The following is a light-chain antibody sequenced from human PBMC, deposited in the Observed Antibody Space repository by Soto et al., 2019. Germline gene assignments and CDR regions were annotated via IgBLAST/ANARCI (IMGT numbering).Light chain of an antibody. Sequence: DIQMTQSPSSLSASVGDRVTITCRASQSISNYLNWYQQKPGKAPKLLMFAASSLQSGVPSRFSGGGSGTDFTLTISSLQPEDFATYYCQQSYSIPRTFGQGTMVEMK. J-gene: IGKJ1*01. CDR1: QSISNY. V-gene: IGKV1-39*01. CDR3: QQSYSIPRT. CDR2: AAS.